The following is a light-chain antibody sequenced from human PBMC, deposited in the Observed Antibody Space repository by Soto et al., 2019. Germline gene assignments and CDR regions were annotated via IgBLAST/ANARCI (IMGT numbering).Light chain of an antibody. CDR2: DVS. CDR1: TGEVGGNNY. J-gene: IGLJ3*02. CDR3: CSYAGSYTFHWV. V-gene: IGLV2-11*01. Sequence: QSALTQPRSVSGSPGQSVTISAPGPTGEVGGNNYVSWYQQHPGKAPKPMIYDVSKRPSGVPDRFSGSKSGNTASLTISGLQAEDEADYYCCSYAGSYTFHWVFGGGTKVTVL.